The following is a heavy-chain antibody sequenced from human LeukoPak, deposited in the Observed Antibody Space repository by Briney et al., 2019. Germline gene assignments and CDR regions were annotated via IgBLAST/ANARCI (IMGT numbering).Heavy chain of an antibody. J-gene: IGHJ6*03. V-gene: IGHV4-59*08. CDR3: ARVARPSQYYDFWSGYPDEYYYMDV. Sequence: SETLSLTCTVSGGSINSYYWSWIRQPPGKGLEWIGYIYYSGSTDYNPSLKSRVTISVDTSKNQFSLKLSSVTAADTAVYYCARVARPSQYYDFWSGYPDEYYYMDVWGKGTTVTVSS. D-gene: IGHD3-3*01. CDR2: IYYSGST. CDR1: GGSINSYY.